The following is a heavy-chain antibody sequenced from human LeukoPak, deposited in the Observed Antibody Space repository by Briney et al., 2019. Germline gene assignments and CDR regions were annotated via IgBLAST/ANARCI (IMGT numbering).Heavy chain of an antibody. D-gene: IGHD4-11*01. J-gene: IGHJ6*02. CDR2: ISSSSSTI. Sequence: GGSLRLSCAASGFTFSTYTMNWVRQAPGKRLEWVSYISSSSSTIYYADSVKGRFTISRDNAKNSLYLQMNSLRDEDTAVYYCARDRGSNDYSDYDNYYYYGMDVCGQGTTVTVSS. CDR1: GFTFSTYT. V-gene: IGHV3-48*02. CDR3: ARDRGSNDYSDYDNYYYYGMDV.